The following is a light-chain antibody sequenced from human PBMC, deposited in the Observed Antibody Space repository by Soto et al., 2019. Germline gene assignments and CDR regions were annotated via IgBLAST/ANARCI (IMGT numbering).Light chain of an antibody. CDR3: QQYNNWPLT. J-gene: IGKJ4*01. V-gene: IGKV3-15*01. Sequence: EIVMTQSPATLYLSAGDRATLSVRASQSGTTNLASYPQRPGQAPRLLVYGASTRATGIPARFSGSGSGTECILTSSSLKSEDVPVYYCQQYNNWPLTFVGGTKVEIK. CDR2: GAS. CDR1: QSGTTN.